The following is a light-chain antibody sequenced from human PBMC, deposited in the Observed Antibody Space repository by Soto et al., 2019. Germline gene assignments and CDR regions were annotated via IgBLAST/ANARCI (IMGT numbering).Light chain of an antibody. Sequence: DMQRTQSPSTLSASVGDRVTITCRPSQSLNNDLAWYQQKPGKAPNLLIYDASTLERGVPSRFSGTGSGTEFTLAINSLQPDDFATEYCQQYHRSSITFGQGTRLETK. CDR3: QQYHRSSIT. CDR2: DAS. V-gene: IGKV1-5*01. J-gene: IGKJ5*01. CDR1: QSLNND.